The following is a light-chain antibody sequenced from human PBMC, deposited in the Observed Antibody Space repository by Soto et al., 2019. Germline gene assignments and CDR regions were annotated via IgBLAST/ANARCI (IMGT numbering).Light chain of an antibody. CDR1: QSNNNSY. CDR2: GTI. CDR3: QQYGSPLWT. Sequence: EIVLTQSPGTLSFSPGEKATLSCRASQSNNNSYLAWYQQKPGQAPRLLISGTISRATGIPDRFSGSVSGTDFTLTISRLEPEDFAVYYCQQYGSPLWTFGQGTKV. V-gene: IGKV3-20*01. J-gene: IGKJ1*01.